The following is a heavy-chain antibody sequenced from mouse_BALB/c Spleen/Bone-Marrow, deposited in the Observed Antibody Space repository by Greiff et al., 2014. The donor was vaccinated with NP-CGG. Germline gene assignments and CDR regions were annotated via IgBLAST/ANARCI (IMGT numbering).Heavy chain of an antibody. V-gene: IGHV3-1*02. D-gene: IGHD2-3*01. J-gene: IGHJ4*01. Sequence: EVKLMESGPDLVKPSQSLSLTCTVTDYSITSGYSWHWIRQFPGNKLEWMGYIHYSGTTNYNPSLQSRISITRDTSKNQFFLQLNPVTSDDTATYYCARQNDGYLYYAMDYWGQGTSVTVSS. CDR1: DYSITSGYS. CDR3: ARQNDGYLYYAMDY. CDR2: IHYSGTT.